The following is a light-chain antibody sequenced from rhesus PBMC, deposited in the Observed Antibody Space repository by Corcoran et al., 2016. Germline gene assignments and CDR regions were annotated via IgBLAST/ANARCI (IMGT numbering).Light chain of an antibody. CDR3: EQSLQTPFT. J-gene: IGKJ3*01. CDR2: LVS. CDR1: QSLLHSNGNTY. V-gene: IGKV2-78*01. Sequence: DIVMTQTPLSLSATPGEPASISCRSSQSLLHSNGNTYLHWYLQKPGHSPQLLIYLVSNRASGVPDRFSGRWSGSDFTLKISRVEAEDVGDYYCEQSLQTPFTFGPGTKLDIK.